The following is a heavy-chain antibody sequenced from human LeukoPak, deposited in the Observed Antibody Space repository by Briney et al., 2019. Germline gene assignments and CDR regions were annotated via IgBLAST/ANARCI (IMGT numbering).Heavy chain of an antibody. Sequence: GGSLRLPCAASGFTFSSYAMSWVRQAPGRGLEWVSAISGSGGSTYYADSVKGRFTISRDNSKNTLYLQMNSLTAEDTAVYYCARESGSVASEVDFDYWGQGTLVTVSS. CDR3: ARESGSVASEVDFDY. D-gene: IGHD1-26*01. V-gene: IGHV3-23*01. CDR2: ISGSGGST. CDR1: GFTFSSYA. J-gene: IGHJ4*02.